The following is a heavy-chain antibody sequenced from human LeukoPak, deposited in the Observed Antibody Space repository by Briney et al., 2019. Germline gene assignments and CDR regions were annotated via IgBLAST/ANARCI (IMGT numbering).Heavy chain of an antibody. CDR1: GFTVSSNY. Sequence: GGSLRLSCAASGFTVSSNYMNWVRQAPGKGLEWVSAISGSGGRTYYADSVKGRFTISRDNSKNTVSLQLSSLRAEDTAIYYCAKDRAGIDYWGQGTLVTVSS. J-gene: IGHJ4*02. CDR3: AKDRAGIDY. V-gene: IGHV3-23*01. CDR2: ISGSGGRT. D-gene: IGHD6-13*01.